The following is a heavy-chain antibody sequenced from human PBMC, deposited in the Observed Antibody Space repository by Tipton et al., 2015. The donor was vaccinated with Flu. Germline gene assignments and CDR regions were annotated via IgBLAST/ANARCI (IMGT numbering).Heavy chain of an antibody. Sequence: TLSLTCTVSGGSISSGGAYWSWIRQHPGKGLEWIGGIYYSGSTYYSPSLNSRVSISVDTSNNQFSLKLNSVTAADTAVYYCARRDYSNYVSEPKNWFDPWGQGILVTVSS. CDR3: ARRDYSNYVSEPKNWFDP. CDR1: GGSISSGGAY. CDR2: IYYSGST. V-gene: IGHV4-31*03. D-gene: IGHD4-11*01. J-gene: IGHJ5*02.